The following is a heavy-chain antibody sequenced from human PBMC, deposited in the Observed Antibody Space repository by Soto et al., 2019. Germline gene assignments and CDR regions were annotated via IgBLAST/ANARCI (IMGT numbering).Heavy chain of an antibody. J-gene: IGHJ1*01. D-gene: IGHD2-2*01. CDR2: IYYSGST. CDR1: GGSISSSSYY. Sequence: QLQLQESGPGLVKPSETLSLTCTVSGGSISSSSYYWGWIRQPPGKGLEWIGSIYYSGSTYYNPSLKSRVTISVDTSKNQFSLKLSSVTAADTAVYYCARTPAAMQYFQHWGQGTLVTVSS. CDR3: ARTPAAMQYFQH. V-gene: IGHV4-39*01.